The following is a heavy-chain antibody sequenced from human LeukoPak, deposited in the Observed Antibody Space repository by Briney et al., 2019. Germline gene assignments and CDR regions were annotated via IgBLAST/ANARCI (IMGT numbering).Heavy chain of an antibody. CDR3: ARDRLGYCSSTSCYPRNWFDP. J-gene: IGHJ5*02. CDR1: GGSVSSGSYY. CDR2: IYYSGST. D-gene: IGHD2-2*01. Sequence: PSETLSLTCTVSGGSVSSGSYYWSWIRQPPGKGLEWIGYIYYSGSTNYNPSLKSRVTISVDTSKNQFSLKLSSVTAADTAVYYFARDRLGYCSSTSCYPRNWFDPWGQGTLVTVSS. V-gene: IGHV4-61*01.